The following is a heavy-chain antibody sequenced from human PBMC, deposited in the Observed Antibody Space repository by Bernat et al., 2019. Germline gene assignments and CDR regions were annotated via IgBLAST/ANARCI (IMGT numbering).Heavy chain of an antibody. J-gene: IGHJ4*02. V-gene: IGHV3-33*06. Sequence: QVQLVESGGGVVQPGRSLRLSCAASGFTFSSYGMHWVRQAPGKGLEWVSTISSDGRNKHYADPVKGRFTISRDSSKNTLYLEMNSLRAEDTAVYYCAKDLDSSASYDYEDWGQGTLVTVSS. CDR2: ISSDGRNK. CDR3: AKDLDSSASYDYED. CDR1: GFTFSSYG. D-gene: IGHD6-19*01.